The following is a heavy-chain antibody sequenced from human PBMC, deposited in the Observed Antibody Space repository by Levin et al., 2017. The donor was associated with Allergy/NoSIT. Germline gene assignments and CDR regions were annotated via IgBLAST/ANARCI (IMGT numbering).Heavy chain of an antibody. Sequence: GSLRLSCTVSGGSISSYYWSWIRQPPGKGLEWIGYIYYSGSTNYNPSLKSRVTISVDTSKNQFSLKLSSVTAADTAVYYCARGGSGPGYFDYWGQGTLVTVSS. CDR1: GGSISSYY. J-gene: IGHJ4*02. CDR3: ARGGSGPGYFDY. D-gene: IGHD3-10*01. CDR2: IYYSGST. V-gene: IGHV4-59*01.